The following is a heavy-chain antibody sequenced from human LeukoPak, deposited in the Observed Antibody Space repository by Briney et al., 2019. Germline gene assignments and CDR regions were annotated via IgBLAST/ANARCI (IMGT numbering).Heavy chain of an antibody. CDR1: GFTISRHY. Sequence: PGGSLRLSCAASGFTISRHYMSWVRQAPGKGLEWVALIYSGGSTYYAASVEGRFTISRDNSKSMLFLQMNSLRADDTAVYYCARGPDVDGYIHAPFDYWGQGALVTVSS. CDR2: IYSGGST. J-gene: IGHJ4*02. CDR3: ARGPDVDGYIHAPFDY. V-gene: IGHV3-53*01. D-gene: IGHD5-24*01.